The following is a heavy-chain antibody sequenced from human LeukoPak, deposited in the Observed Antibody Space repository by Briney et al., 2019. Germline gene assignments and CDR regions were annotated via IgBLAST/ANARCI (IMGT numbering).Heavy chain of an antibody. CDR3: AREYRGSRRSDAFDI. V-gene: IGHV3-33*01. CDR1: GFTFSTYH. Sequence: GGSLRLSCAASGFTFSTYHMYWVRQAPGKGREWVAIMWYDGSNEYYANSVKGRFTISRDNSKHTVYLQMNSLRAEDTAVYYCAREYRGSRRSDAFDIWGQGTMVTVSS. D-gene: IGHD3-10*01. J-gene: IGHJ3*02. CDR2: MWYDGSNE.